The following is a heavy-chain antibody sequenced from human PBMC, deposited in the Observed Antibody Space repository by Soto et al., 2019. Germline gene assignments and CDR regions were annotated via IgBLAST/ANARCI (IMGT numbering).Heavy chain of an antibody. J-gene: IGHJ4*02. CDR2: ISYDGSNK. V-gene: IGHV3-30*18. D-gene: IGHD3-10*01. Sequence: GGALRLSLAASGLPFCSYFMHWVRQAPGKGLEWVAVISYDGSNKYYADSVKGRFTISRDNSKNTLYLQMNSLRAEDTAVYYCAKDYGSGYFDYWGQGNPVTVSS. CDR1: GLPFCSYF. CDR3: AKDYGSGYFDY.